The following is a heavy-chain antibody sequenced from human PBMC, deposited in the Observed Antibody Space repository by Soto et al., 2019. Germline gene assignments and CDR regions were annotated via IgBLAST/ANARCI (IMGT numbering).Heavy chain of an antibody. CDR3: ARGDHLYYYGMDV. V-gene: IGHV4-30-4*01. J-gene: IGHJ6*02. CDR1: GGSISSGDYY. Sequence: QVQLQESGPGLVKPSQTLSLTCTVSGGSISSGDYYWSWIRQPPGKGLEWIGYIYYSGSTYYNPSLKSRVSISVDTSKNQFCMKLSSVTAADTAVYYCARGDHLYYYGMDVWGQGTTVTVSS. CDR2: IYYSGST.